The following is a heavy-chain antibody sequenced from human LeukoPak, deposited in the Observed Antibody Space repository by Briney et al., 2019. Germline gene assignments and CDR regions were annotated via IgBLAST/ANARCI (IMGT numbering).Heavy chain of an antibody. CDR2: IFGSGGST. CDR1: EFTFSSYA. CDR3: AKTTTGYSSGRFPGWPVDY. Sequence: GGSLRLSCAASEFTFSSYAMYWVRQASGKGLEWVSGIFGSGGSTHYADSVKGRFTISRDNSKNTVYLQMNSLRAEDTAVYYCAKTTTGYSSGRFPGWPVDYWGQGTLVTVSS. D-gene: IGHD6-19*01. J-gene: IGHJ4*02. V-gene: IGHV3-23*01.